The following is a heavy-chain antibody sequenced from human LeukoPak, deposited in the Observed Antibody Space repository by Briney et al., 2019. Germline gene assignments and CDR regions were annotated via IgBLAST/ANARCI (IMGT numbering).Heavy chain of an antibody. CDR3: ASTWEDGMDV. V-gene: IGHV3-30-3*01. Sequence: GGSLRLSCAASGFTFSSYAMHWVRQAPGKGLEWVAVISYDGSNKYYADSVKGRFTISRDNSKNTLYLQMNSLRAEDTAAYYCASTWEDGMDVWGQGTTVTVSS. CDR1: GFTFSSYA. CDR2: ISYDGSNK. J-gene: IGHJ6*02. D-gene: IGHD1-26*01.